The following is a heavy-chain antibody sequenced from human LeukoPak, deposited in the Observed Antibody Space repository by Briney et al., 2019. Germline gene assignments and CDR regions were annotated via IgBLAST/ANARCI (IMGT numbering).Heavy chain of an antibody. D-gene: IGHD6-13*01. CDR1: GFTFSSYT. CDR2: ISGSGGTT. J-gene: IGHJ6*02. Sequence: PGGSLRLSCAASGFTFSSYTMSWVRQAPGKGLEWVSVISGSGGTTYYADSVKGRFTFSRDNSKNTLYLQMSSLRAEDAAVYYCARGIAARSFRDYYYYYGMDVWGQGTTVTVSS. CDR3: ARGIAARSFRDYYYYYGMDV. V-gene: IGHV3-23*01.